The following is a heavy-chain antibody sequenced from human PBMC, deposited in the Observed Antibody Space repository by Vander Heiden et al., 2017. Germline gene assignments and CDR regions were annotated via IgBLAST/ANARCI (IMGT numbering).Heavy chain of an antibody. J-gene: IGHJ4*02. CDR2: IWYDGSNK. V-gene: IGHV3-33*01. CDR3: ARDQNSSGWYRTSYYFDY. CDR1: GFTFSSYG. D-gene: IGHD6-19*01. Sequence: QVQLVESGGGVVQPGRSLRLSCAASGFTFSSYGMHWVRQAPGKGLEWVAVIWYDGSNKYYADSVKGRFTISRDNSKNTLYLQMNSLRAEDTAVYYCARDQNSSGWYRTSYYFDYWGQGTLVTVSS.